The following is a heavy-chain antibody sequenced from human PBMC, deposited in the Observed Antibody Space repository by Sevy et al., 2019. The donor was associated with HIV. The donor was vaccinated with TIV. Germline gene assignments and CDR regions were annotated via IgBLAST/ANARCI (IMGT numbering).Heavy chain of an antibody. CDR2: INPNGGGT. Sequence: ASVKVSCKASGYYFTRYYAHWVRQAPGQGLEWMGWINPNGGGTNIGQKFHGRVTMSRDTSITTAYMELIRLRSNDTGVYYCARSVYGSGTYLNDYWGQGTLVTVSS. V-gene: IGHV1-2*02. J-gene: IGHJ4*02. CDR1: GYYFTRYY. CDR3: ARSVYGSGTYLNDY. D-gene: IGHD3-10*01.